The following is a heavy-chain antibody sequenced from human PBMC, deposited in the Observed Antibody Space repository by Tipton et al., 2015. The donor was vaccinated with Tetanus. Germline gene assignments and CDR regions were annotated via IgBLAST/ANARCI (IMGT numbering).Heavy chain of an antibody. CDR3: ARLREIVRRSGWAFDY. V-gene: IGHV4-59*01. D-gene: IGHD5-12*01. CDR1: GGSISSYF. CDR2: IYYSGST. J-gene: IGHJ4*02. Sequence: TLSLTCSVSGGSISSYFWSWIRQSPGQGLERIGLIYYSGSTSYNPSLKSRVTISVDTSKNQLSLKLTSVTAADTAVYYCARLREIVRRSGWAFDYWGQGIVVTVAS.